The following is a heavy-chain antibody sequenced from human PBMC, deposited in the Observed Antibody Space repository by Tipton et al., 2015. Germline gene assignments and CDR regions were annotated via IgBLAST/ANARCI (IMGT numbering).Heavy chain of an antibody. CDR1: GFIFRSYG. V-gene: IGHV3-30*03. J-gene: IGHJ6*02. Sequence: SLRLSCAASGFIFRSYGMHWVRQAPGKGLEWVAVTSYDGSNKYYADSVKGRFTIPRDNSKNTLSLQMNSLRAEDTAVYYCARSQGKRVGPRLRRDYYGMDVWGQGTTVTVYS. D-gene: IGHD5-12*01. CDR3: ARSQGKRVGPRLRRDYYGMDV. CDR2: TSYDGSNK.